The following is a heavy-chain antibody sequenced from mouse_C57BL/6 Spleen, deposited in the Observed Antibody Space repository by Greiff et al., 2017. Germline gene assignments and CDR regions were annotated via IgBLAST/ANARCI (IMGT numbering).Heavy chain of an antibody. Sequence: QVQLQQPGAELVKPGASVKVSCKASGYTFTSYWMHWVKQRPGQGLEWIGSIHPSDSDTNYNQKFKGKATLTVDKSSSTAYMQLSSLTSEDSSVYYCSIITTVVAPYYYAMDYWGQGTSVTVSS. CDR2: IHPSDSDT. J-gene: IGHJ4*01. CDR3: SIITTVVAPYYYAMDY. CDR1: GYTFTSYW. D-gene: IGHD1-1*01. V-gene: IGHV1-74*01.